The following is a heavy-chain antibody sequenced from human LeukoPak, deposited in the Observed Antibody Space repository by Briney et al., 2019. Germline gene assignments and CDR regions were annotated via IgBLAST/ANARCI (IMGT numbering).Heavy chain of an antibody. CDR2: INHSGSS. J-gene: IGHJ3*02. V-gene: IGHV4-34*01. CDR3: ARALGYYYGSGSYYTPKYHAFDI. Sequence: PSETLSLTCAVYGGSFSGYYWSGIRQPPGKGLDWIGEINHSGSSNYNPSLKSGVTISLDTSKNQLSLKLSSVTAADTAVYYCARALGYYYGSGSYYTPKYHAFDIWGQGTMVTVSS. CDR1: GGSFSGYY. D-gene: IGHD3-10*01.